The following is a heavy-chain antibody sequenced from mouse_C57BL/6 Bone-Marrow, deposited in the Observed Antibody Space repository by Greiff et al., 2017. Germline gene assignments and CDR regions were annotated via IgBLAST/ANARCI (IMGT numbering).Heavy chain of an antibody. V-gene: IGHV1-5*01. CDR3: NYDGYSYFDV. CDR2: IFPGNGGT. J-gene: IGHJ1*03. Sequence: VQLQQSGAELVTPGASVTLSCKASGYTFTSYWMHWVKQRPGQGLEWIGVIFPGNGGTSYNEKFKGKATLTAVTSASTAYMELSSLTNEDSAVYYSNYDGYSYFDVWGKGTTVTVSS. CDR1: GYTFTSYW. D-gene: IGHD2-3*01.